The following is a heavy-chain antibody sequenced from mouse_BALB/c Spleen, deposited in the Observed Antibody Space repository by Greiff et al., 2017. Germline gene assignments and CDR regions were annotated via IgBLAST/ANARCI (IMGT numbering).Heavy chain of an antibody. Sequence: DVMLVESGGGLVQPGGSLKLSCAASGFTFSSYGMSWVRQTPDKRLELVATINSNGGSTYYPDSVKGRFTISRDNAKNTLYLQMSSLKSEDTAMYYCARGTLYFDYWGQGTTLTVSS. V-gene: IGHV5-6-3*01. CDR2: INSNGGST. CDR1: GFTFSSYG. J-gene: IGHJ2*01. CDR3: ARGTLYFDY.